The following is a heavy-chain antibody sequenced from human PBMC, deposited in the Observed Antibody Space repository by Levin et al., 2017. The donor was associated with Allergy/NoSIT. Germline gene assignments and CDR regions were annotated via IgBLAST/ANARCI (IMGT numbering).Heavy chain of an antibody. CDR1: GFTFSTYS. Sequence: MTGGSLRLSCAASGFTFSTYSMNWVRQAPGKGLEWVSSISSSNYVYYADSVKGRFTISRDNAKYSLYLQMNSLRAEDTAVYYCARGQSTSEHWGQGTLVTVSS. CDR2: ISSSNYV. V-gene: IGHV3-21*01. D-gene: IGHD5/OR15-5a*01. J-gene: IGHJ4*02. CDR3: ARGQSTSEH.